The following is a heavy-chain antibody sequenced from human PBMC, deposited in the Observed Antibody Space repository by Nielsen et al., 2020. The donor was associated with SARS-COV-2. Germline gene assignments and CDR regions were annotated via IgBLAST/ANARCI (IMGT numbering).Heavy chain of an antibody. CDR1: GFTFSSYG. D-gene: IGHD3-22*01. CDR3: AKSGSYYDSSGYSYYYGMDV. CDR2: ISYDGSNK. Sequence: GESLKISCAASGFTFSSYGMHWVRQAPGKGLEWVAVISYDGSNKYYADSVKGRFTISRDNSKNTLYLQMNSLRAEDTAVYYCAKSGSYYDSSGYSYYYGMDVWGQGTTVTVSS. J-gene: IGHJ6*02. V-gene: IGHV3-30*18.